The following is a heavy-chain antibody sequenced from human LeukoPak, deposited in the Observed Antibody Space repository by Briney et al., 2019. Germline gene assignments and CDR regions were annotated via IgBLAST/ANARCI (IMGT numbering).Heavy chain of an antibody. CDR3: ARFGSSTWYKGAFDI. J-gene: IGHJ3*02. V-gene: IGHV4-34*12. Sequence: SETLSLTCALSGGSFSGYYWSWIRQPPGKGLEWIGETVHSGNTKYNPSLKSRVTILVDTSKNQFSLTLTSVTAADTAVYYCARFGSSTWYKGAFDIWGQGTMVTVAS. CDR1: GGSFSGYY. D-gene: IGHD6-13*01. CDR2: TVHSGNT.